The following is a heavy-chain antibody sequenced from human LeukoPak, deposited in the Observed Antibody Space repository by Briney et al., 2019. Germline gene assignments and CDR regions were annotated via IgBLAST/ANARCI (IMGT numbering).Heavy chain of an antibody. CDR2: IWFDGKNE. V-gene: IGHV3-33*01. Sequence: GGSLRLSCAASGLILNSYGMHWVRQAPSKGLEWVADIWFDGKNEHFADSVEGRFAISGDNSKNTVYLQINSLRAEDTAVYYCARDRHCVNGVCHSPPGMDVWGQGTTVTVSS. D-gene: IGHD2-8*01. CDR3: ARDRHCVNGVCHSPPGMDV. J-gene: IGHJ6*02. CDR1: GLILNSYG.